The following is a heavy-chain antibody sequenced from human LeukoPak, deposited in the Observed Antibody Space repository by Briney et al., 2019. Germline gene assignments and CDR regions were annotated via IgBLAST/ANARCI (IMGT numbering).Heavy chain of an antibody. Sequence: GGSLRLSCAASGFTFSSSGMHWVRQAPGKGLEWVTFIRFDTNIGYYADSVKGRFTISRDNSKNTVYLQMNSLRAEDTAVYYCAKPNYYDSGGYYNLVDYWGQGTLVTVSS. D-gene: IGHD3-10*01. CDR2: IRFDTNIG. CDR1: GFTFSSSG. V-gene: IGHV3-30*02. J-gene: IGHJ4*02. CDR3: AKPNYYDSGGYYNLVDY.